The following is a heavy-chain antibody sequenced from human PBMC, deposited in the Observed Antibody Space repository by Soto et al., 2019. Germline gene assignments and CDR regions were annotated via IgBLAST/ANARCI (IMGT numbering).Heavy chain of an antibody. CDR2: ISRNGGSI. D-gene: IGHD1-1*01. Sequence: EVQLVASGGGLVQPCRSLRLSWAATRFTFGDYGMHWVRQPPGKGLEWVSGISRNGGSIGYADSVKGRFTISRDNAKNSLYLQMNSLKPEDTALYYCAKDMPGTTGAFDIWGQGTVVTVSS. CDR3: AKDMPGTTGAFDI. J-gene: IGHJ3*02. CDR1: RFTFGDYG. V-gene: IGHV3-9*01.